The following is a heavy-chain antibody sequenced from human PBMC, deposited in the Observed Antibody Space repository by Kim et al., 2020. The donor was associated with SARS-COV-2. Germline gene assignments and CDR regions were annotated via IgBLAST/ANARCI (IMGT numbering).Heavy chain of an antibody. D-gene: IGHD3-10*01. CDR2: INAGNGNT. CDR1: GYTFTSYA. CDR3: ARDTYYGSGSYYPINWFDP. J-gene: IGHJ5*02. Sequence: ASVKVSCKASGYTFTSYAMHWVRQAPGQRLEWMGWINAGNGNTKYSQKFQGRVTITRDTSASTAYMELSSLRSEDTAVYYCARDTYYGSGSYYPINWFDPWGQGTLVTVSS. V-gene: IGHV1-3*01.